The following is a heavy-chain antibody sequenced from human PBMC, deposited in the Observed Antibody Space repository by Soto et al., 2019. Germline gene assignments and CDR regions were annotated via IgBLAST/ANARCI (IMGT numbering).Heavy chain of an antibody. CDR2: IIPIFGTA. CDR1: GGTFSSYA. CDR3: ARGFRESGSGYYPPGDY. J-gene: IGHJ4*02. V-gene: IGHV1-69*01. Sequence: QVQLVQSGAEVKKPGYSVKVSCKASGGTFSSYAISWVRQAPGQGLEWMGVIIPIFGTANYAQKFQGSVTITADESTSTAYVELSSLRSEDTAVYYCARGFRESGSGYYPPGDYWGQGTQVTVSS. D-gene: IGHD3-22*01.